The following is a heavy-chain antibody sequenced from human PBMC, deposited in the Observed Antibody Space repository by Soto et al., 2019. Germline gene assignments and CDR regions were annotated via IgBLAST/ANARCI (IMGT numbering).Heavy chain of an antibody. CDR1: GFSFSSYS. Sequence: PGGSLRLSCAGPGFSFSSYSMNWVRQAPGKGLEWVSSISSSSTYIYYGDSVKGRFTISRDNAKKSLYLQMNSLRAEDTAVYYCARDLSITGTTYYYGMDVWRQRTTVTVSS. CDR2: ISSSSTYI. D-gene: IGHD1-20*01. J-gene: IGHJ6*02. CDR3: ARDLSITGTTYYYGMDV. V-gene: IGHV3-21*01.